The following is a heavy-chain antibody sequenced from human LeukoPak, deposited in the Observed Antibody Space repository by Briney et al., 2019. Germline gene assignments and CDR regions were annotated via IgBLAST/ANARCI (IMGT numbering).Heavy chain of an antibody. V-gene: IGHV4-59*01. CDR2: IYYSGST. J-gene: IGHJ2*01. D-gene: IGHD3-22*01. Sequence: ETLSPTCTVSGGSISSYYWSWIRQPPGKGLEWIGYIYYSGSTNYNPSLKSRVTISVDTSKNQFSLKLSSVTAADTAVYYCARARDSSGYYALNWYFDLWGRGTLVTVSS. CDR3: ARARDSSGYYALNWYFDL. CDR1: GGSISSYY.